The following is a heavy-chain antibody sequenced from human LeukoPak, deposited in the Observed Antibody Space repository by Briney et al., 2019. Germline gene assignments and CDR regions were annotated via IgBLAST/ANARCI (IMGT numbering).Heavy chain of an antibody. CDR3: AKSPRSAADNWFDP. J-gene: IGHJ5*02. V-gene: IGHV3-23*01. Sequence: GGSLRLSCAASGFTLSTYAMNWVRQAPGKGLECVSGIIACGGITYYADSVKGRFTISRDNSKNTLYLQMNSLTVEDTAVYYCAKSPRSAADNWFDPWGQGTLVTVSS. D-gene: IGHD6-13*01. CDR1: GFTLSTYA. CDR2: IIACGGIT.